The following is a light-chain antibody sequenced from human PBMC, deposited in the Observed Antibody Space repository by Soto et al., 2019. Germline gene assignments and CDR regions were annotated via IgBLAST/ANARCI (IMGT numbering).Light chain of an antibody. CDR3: QQSYSTPT. Sequence: DIQMTQSPSSLSASVGDRVTITCRASQSINNYLNWYQQRPGEAPNLLIHTASSLQSGVPSRFSGSGSGTDFTLTISSLQPEDFATYYCQQSYSTPTFGQGTRLEIK. V-gene: IGKV1-39*01. J-gene: IGKJ5*01. CDR1: QSINNY. CDR2: TAS.